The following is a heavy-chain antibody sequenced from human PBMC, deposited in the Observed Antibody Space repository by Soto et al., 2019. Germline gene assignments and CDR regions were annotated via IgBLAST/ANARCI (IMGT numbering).Heavy chain of an antibody. D-gene: IGHD2-15*01. V-gene: IGHV3-33*01. Sequence: GGSLRLSCAASGFTFSSYGMHWVRQAPGKGLEWVAVIWYDGSNKYYADSVKGRFTISRDNSKNTLYLQMNSLRAEDTAVYYYARGMVGKKYYYYGMDVWGQATTVTVS. CDR3: ARGMVGKKYYYYGMDV. CDR2: IWYDGSNK. J-gene: IGHJ6*02. CDR1: GFTFSSYG.